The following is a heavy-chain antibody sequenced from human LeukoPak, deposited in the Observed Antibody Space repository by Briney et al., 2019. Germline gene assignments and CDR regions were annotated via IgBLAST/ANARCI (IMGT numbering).Heavy chain of an antibody. CDR1: GFILTEVS. J-gene: IGHJ4*02. CDR3: VADHYNNHGNFDF. Sequence: GASVKLSCTVSGFILTEVSIHWLRQAPRRGPDWEGSFDRENHETIYPHNFHGRVAMTEDTSADTAYMELTSLRSDDTAVYYCVADHYNNHGNFDFWGQGTLVSVSS. V-gene: IGHV1-24*01. CDR2: FDRENHET. D-gene: IGHD4-11*01.